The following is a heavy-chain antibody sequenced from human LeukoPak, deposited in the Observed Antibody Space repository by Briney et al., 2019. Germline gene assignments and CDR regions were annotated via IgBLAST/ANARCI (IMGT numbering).Heavy chain of an antibody. J-gene: IGHJ6*03. CDR1: GFTFSSYG. D-gene: IGHD6-19*01. V-gene: IGHV3-23*01. CDR2: ISGSGGST. CDR3: AKVVSSGWDPGFYDYYYYMDV. Sequence: GGTLRLSCAASGFTFSSYGMSWVRQAPGKGLEWVSAISGSGGSTYYADSVKGRFTISRDNSKNTLYLQMNSLRAEDTAVYYCAKVVSSGWDPGFYDYYYYMDVWGKGTTVTISS.